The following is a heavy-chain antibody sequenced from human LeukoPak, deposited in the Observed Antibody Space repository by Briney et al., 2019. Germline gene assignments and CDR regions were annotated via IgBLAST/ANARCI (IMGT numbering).Heavy chain of an antibody. Sequence: GGSLRLSCAASGFTLSSYRMNWVRQVPGKGLEWVSSISSSSSYIYYADSVKGRFTISRDNAKNSLYLQMISLRAEDMAVYYCARDLWGTTVTTNYFDSWGQGTLVTVSS. CDR1: GFTLSSYR. CDR3: ARDLWGTTVTTNYFDS. J-gene: IGHJ4*02. CDR2: ISSSSSYI. D-gene: IGHD4-17*01. V-gene: IGHV3-21*01.